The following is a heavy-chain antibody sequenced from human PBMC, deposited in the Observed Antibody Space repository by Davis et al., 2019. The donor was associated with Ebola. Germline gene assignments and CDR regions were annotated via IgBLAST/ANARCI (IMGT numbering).Heavy chain of an antibody. CDR3: ARGSNSNYGFGFAQNYYYYGMDV. J-gene: IGHJ6*02. CDR1: GFPFSDYY. V-gene: IGHV3-11*01. Sequence: PGGSLRLSCAASGFPFSDYYMSWIRQAPGKGLEWVSYISSSGSTIYYADSVKGRFTISRDNAKNSLYLQMNSLRAEDTAVYYCARGSNSNYGFGFAQNYYYYGMDVWGQGTTVTVSS. CDR2: ISSSGSTI. D-gene: IGHD4-11*01.